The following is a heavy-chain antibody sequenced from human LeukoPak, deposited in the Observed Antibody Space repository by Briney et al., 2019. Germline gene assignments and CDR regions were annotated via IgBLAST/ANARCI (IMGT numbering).Heavy chain of an antibody. CDR1: GGSISSGSYY. V-gene: IGHV4-61*02. J-gene: IGHJ3*02. CDR3: ARATPDTSFRVSAFNI. Sequence: ASETLSLTCTVSGGSISSGSYYWSWIRQPAGKGLEWIGRIYASGSTSYNPSLKSRVTMSVDTSRNQFSLKLNSVTAADTAVYYCARATPDTSFRVSAFNIWGQGTMVTVSS. D-gene: IGHD2/OR15-2a*01. CDR2: IYASGST.